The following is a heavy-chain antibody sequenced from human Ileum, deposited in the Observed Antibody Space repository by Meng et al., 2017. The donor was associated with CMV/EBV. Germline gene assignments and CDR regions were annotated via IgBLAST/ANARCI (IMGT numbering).Heavy chain of an antibody. J-gene: IGHJ6*02. CDR2: VDQTGGT. Sequence: SETLSLTCSVSGGSISGYYWSWIRQPPGKGLEWIGYVDQTGGTNYNPSLKSRVTILIDMSKRKFSLKLRSVSAADTAVYYCSRGVTSAYYYHGLDVWGQGTTVTVSS. CDR3: SRGVTSAYYYHGLDV. CDR1: GGSISGYY. D-gene: IGHD3-10*01. V-gene: IGHV4-59*01.